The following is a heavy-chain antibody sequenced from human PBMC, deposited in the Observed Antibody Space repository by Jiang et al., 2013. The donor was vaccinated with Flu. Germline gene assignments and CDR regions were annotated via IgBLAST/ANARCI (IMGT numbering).Heavy chain of an antibody. V-gene: IGHV1-8*01. CDR1: GYTFTSYD. CDR2: MNPNSGNT. D-gene: IGHD1-26*01. J-gene: IGHJ5*02. CDR3: ARPDIPWELLRGYNWFDP. Sequence: GAEVKKPGASVKVSCKASGYTFTSYDINWVRQATGQGLEWMGWMNPNSGNTGYAQKFQGRVTMTRNTSISTAYMELSSLRSEDTAVYYCARPDIPWELLRGYNWFDPWGQGTLVTVSS.